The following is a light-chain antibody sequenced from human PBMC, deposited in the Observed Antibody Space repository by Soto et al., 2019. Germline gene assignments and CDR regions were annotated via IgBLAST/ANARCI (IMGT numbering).Light chain of an antibody. V-gene: IGLV2-14*01. CDR2: EVS. CDR1: NSDVGTYNY. CDR3: SSYISSSTLNV. J-gene: IGLJ1*01. Sequence: QSALTQPASVSGSPGQSITIPCTGTNSDVGTYNYVAWFQQHPGKAPKLMIYEVSNRPSGVSNRFSGSKSGNTASLTISGLQAEDEADYYCSSYISSSTLNVFGTGTKLTVL.